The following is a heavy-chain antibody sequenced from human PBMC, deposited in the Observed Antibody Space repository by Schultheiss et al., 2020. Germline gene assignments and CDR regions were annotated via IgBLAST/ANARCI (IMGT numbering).Heavy chain of an antibody. CDR2: IWYDGSKK. D-gene: IGHD3-9*01. CDR1: GFTFSSYD. V-gene: IGHV3-33*01. CDR3: ARDWYDILTGPSREIDY. Sequence: GGSLRLSCAASGFTFSSYDMHWVRQAPGKGLEWVAVIWYDGSKKYYADSVKGRFTISRDNSKNTLYLQMNSLRAEDTAVYYCARDWYDILTGPSREIDYWGQGTLVTVSS. J-gene: IGHJ4*02.